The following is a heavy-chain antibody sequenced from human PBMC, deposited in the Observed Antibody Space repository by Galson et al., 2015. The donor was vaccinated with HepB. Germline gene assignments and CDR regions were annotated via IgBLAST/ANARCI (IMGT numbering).Heavy chain of an antibody. Sequence: SLRLSCAASGFTFSSYWMHWVRQAPGKGLLWVSRINSDGSTTTYADSVKGRFTISRDNAKNTLYLQMNSLRAEDTAVYYCARGCSSTSCSAGRFDYWGQGTLVTVSS. CDR2: INSDGSTT. CDR1: GFTFSSYW. J-gene: IGHJ4*02. V-gene: IGHV3-74*01. D-gene: IGHD2-2*01. CDR3: ARGCSSTSCSAGRFDY.